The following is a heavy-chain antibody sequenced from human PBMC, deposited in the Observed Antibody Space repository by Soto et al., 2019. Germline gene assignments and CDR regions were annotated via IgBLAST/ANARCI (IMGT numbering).Heavy chain of an antibody. CDR2: FDPEDGET. Sequence: GASVKVSCKVSGYTLTELSMHWVRQAPGKGLEWMGGFDPEDGETIYAQKFQGRVTMTEDTSTDTAYMELSSLRSEDTAVYYCATSANWGVWFDPWGQGTLVTVSS. CDR3: ATSANWGVWFDP. V-gene: IGHV1-24*01. D-gene: IGHD7-27*01. CDR1: GYTLTELS. J-gene: IGHJ5*02.